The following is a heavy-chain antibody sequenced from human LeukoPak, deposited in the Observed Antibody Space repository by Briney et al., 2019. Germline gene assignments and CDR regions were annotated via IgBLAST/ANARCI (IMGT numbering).Heavy chain of an antibody. J-gene: IGHJ4*02. D-gene: IGHD3-22*01. CDR2: ISGSGGST. Sequence: GGSLRLSCAASGFTFSSYAMSWVRQAPGRGLEWVSAISGSGGSTYYADSVKGRFTISGDNSKNTLYLQMNSLRAEDTAVYYCAKAHTYYYDSSGYYILVWGQGTLVTVSS. CDR1: GFTFSSYA. V-gene: IGHV3-23*01. CDR3: AKAHTYYYDSSGYYILV.